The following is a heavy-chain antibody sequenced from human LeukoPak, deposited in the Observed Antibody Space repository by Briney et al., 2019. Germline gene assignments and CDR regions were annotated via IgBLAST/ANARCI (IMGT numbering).Heavy chain of an antibody. J-gene: IGHJ4*02. CDR3: AREGEYCGGDCYLGD. V-gene: IGHV1-69*04. CDR2: IIPILGIA. D-gene: IGHD2-21*01. CDR1: GGTFSSYA. Sequence: SVKVSCKASGGTFSSYAISWVRQAPGQGLEWMGRIIPILGIANYAQKFQGRVTITADKSTSTAYMELSSLRSEDTAVYYCAREGEYCGGDCYLGDWGQGTLVTVSS.